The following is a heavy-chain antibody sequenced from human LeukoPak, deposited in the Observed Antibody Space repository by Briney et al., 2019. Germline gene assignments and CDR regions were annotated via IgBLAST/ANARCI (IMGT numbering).Heavy chain of an antibody. V-gene: IGHV3-23*01. CDR1: GFTFSSYA. J-gene: IGHJ4*02. Sequence: GGSLRLSCAASGFTFSSYAMSWVRQAPGKGLEWVSAISGSGGSTYYADSVKGRFTISRDNSKNTLYLQMNSLRAEDTAVYYCAKGGNYDSSGCYYYWGQGTLVTVSS. CDR3: AKGGNYDSSGCYYY. CDR2: ISGSGGST. D-gene: IGHD3-22*01.